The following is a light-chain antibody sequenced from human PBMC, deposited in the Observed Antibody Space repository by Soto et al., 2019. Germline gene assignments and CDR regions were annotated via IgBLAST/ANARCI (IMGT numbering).Light chain of an antibody. Sequence: DIQMTQSPSSLSASVGDRVTITCQASQDISKYLNWYQQQLGKAPKLLIYAASNLETGVPSRFSGGGSGTDFTFTISSLLPEDFATYYCQQYDDLPLTFGGGTRVEIK. V-gene: IGKV1-33*01. J-gene: IGKJ4*01. CDR3: QQYDDLPLT. CDR1: QDISKY. CDR2: AAS.